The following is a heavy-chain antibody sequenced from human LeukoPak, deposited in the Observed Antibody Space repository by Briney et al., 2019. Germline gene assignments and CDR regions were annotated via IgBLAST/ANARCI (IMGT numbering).Heavy chain of an antibody. CDR1: GGSISSYY. J-gene: IGHJ5*02. CDR3: ARHLRTTVTTLSWFDP. CDR2: IYTSGST. Sequence: SETLSLTCTVSGGSISSYYWSWIRQPAGKGLEWIGRIYTSGSTNYNPSLKSRVTMSVDTSKNQFSLKLSSVTAADTAVYYCARHLRTTVTTLSWFDPWGQGTLVTVSS. D-gene: IGHD4-17*01. V-gene: IGHV4-4*07.